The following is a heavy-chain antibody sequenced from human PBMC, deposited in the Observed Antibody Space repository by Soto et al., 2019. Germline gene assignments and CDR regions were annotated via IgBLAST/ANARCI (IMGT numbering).Heavy chain of an antibody. V-gene: IGHV4-31*03. CDR1: GGCINSGGYC. J-gene: IGHJ4*02. CDR2: ISYGGST. CDR3: SRVILV. Sequence: QVQLQESGPGLVKPSHTLSLTCTVSGGCINSGGYCWSWIRQHPGKGLDWIGCISYGGSTSYNPSVKSRVTISVDTSKNQFSLKLTSVTAADTAVYYCSRVILVWGQGALITASS. D-gene: IGHD2-21*01.